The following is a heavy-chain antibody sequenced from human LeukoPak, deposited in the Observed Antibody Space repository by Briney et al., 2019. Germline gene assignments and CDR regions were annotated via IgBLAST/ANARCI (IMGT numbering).Heavy chain of an antibody. CDR1: GGTFSSYA. D-gene: IGHD2-15*01. Sequence: ASVKVSCKASGGTFSSYAISWARQAPGQGLEWMGGIIPIFGTANYAQKFQGRVTITADESTSTAYMELSSLRSEDTAVYYCASMAPLCSGGSCPHGNWFDPWGQGTLVTVSS. CDR2: IIPIFGTA. CDR3: ASMAPLCSGGSCPHGNWFDP. V-gene: IGHV1-69*13. J-gene: IGHJ5*02.